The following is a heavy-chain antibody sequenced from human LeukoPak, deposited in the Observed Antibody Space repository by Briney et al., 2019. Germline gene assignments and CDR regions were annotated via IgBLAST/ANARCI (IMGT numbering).Heavy chain of an antibody. CDR3: AKAKTLRRSYLDDY. CDR2: IRYDGSNK. Sequence: GGSLRLSCAASGFTFSSYGMHWVCQAPGKGLEWVAFIRYDGSNKYYADSVKGRFTISRDNSKNTLYLQMNSLRAEDTAVYYCAKAKTLRRSYLDDYWGQGTLVTVSS. CDR1: GFTFSSYG. J-gene: IGHJ4*02. D-gene: IGHD1-26*01. V-gene: IGHV3-30*02.